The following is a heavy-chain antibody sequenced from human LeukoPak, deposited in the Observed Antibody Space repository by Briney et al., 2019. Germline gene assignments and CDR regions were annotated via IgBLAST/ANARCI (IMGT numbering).Heavy chain of an antibody. CDR3: ARHTYCTDGVCYRFDP. CDR2: IYPGDSDT. J-gene: IGHJ5*02. CDR1: GYSFTSYW. D-gene: IGHD2-8*01. V-gene: IGHV5-51*01. Sequence: GESLKISCKGSGYSFTSYWIGWVRQMPGKGLEWMGIIYPGDSDTRYSPSFQGQVTISADKSISTAYLQWSSLKASDTAMYYCARHTYCTDGVCYRFDPWGQGTLVTVSS.